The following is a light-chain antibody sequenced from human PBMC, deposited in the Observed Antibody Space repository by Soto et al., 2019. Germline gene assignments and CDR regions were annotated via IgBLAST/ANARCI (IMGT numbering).Light chain of an antibody. Sequence: EIVLTQSPGTLSLSPGERATLSCRASQSVNSNYLAWYQQRPGQAPRLLIYGASRRATGIPDRFSGSGSGNDFTLTISRLEPEDFAVYYCQQYGSSPRTFGQGTKVEIK. V-gene: IGKV3-20*01. CDR1: QSVNSNY. J-gene: IGKJ1*01. CDR3: QQYGSSPRT. CDR2: GAS.